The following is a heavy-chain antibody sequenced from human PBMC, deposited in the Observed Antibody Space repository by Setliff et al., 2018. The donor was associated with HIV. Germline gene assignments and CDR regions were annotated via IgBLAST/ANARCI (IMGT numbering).Heavy chain of an antibody. CDR2: IYYSGRTSHSGST. V-gene: IGHV4-30-4*08. J-gene: IGHJ5*02. CDR1: GDSITSGGYS. CDR3: ARENGWLFGWFDP. D-gene: IGHD3-22*01. Sequence: PSETLSLTCTVSGDSITSGGYSWTWIRQPPGKALEWVGYIYYSGRTSHSGSTYYNPSVASRITISGDTSKNQFSLKLTSVTAADTAIYYCARENGWLFGWFDPRGQGTPVTVSS.